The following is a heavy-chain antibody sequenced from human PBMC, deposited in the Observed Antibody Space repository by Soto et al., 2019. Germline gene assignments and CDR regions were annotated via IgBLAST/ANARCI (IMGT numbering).Heavy chain of an antibody. CDR2: AHYSGST. J-gene: IGHJ4*02. CDR3: ATSIAGRCDY. Sequence: PSETLSLTCTVSGGSISSGSYFWAWVRQPPGKGLEWIGSAHYSGSTHYNPSLKSRVTISVDTSKNQFSLKLSSVTAADTAVYYCATSIAGRCDYWGRGTLVTVSS. V-gene: IGHV4-39*01. CDR1: GGSISSGSYF. D-gene: IGHD6-13*01.